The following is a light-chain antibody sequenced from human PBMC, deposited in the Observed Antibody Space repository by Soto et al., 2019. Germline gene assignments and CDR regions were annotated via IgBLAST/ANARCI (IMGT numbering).Light chain of an antibody. CDR3: CSYAGASPYV. CDR1: RSDGGVYTY. J-gene: IGLJ1*01. CDR2: DVS. V-gene: IGLV2-11*01. Sequence: QSVLTQPRSVSGSPGQSVTISCTGSRSDGGVYTYFSWYQHHPGKAPNLMIYDVSTRHTGVPDRFTVSTSGHTASLTISGLQAADEADYDCCSYAGASPYVFASGTNVTVL.